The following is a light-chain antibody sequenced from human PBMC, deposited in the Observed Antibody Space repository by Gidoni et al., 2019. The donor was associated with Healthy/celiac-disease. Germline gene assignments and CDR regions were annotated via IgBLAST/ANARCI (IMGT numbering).Light chain of an antibody. CDR2: DAS. CDR1: QDISNY. V-gene: IGKV1-33*01. Sequence: DIQMNQSPSSLSASVGDRVTITCQASQDISNYLNWYQQKPGKAPKLLIYDASNLETRVPSRFSGSGSGTDFTFTISSLQPEDIATYYCQQYDNLPCTFGQGTKLEIK. J-gene: IGKJ2*01. CDR3: QQYDNLPCT.